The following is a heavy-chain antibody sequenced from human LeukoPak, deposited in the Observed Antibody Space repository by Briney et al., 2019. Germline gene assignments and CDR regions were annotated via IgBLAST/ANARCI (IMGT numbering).Heavy chain of an antibody. CDR1: GYSFTTYW. D-gene: IGHD3-22*01. CDR3: ARTPTYYYDSSGYLGLYYFDY. V-gene: IGHV5-51*01. J-gene: IGHJ4*02. Sequence: GESLKISCKASGYSFTTYWIGWVRQMPGKGLEWMGIIYPGDSDTRYSPSFQGQVTISADKSISTAYLQWSSLKASDTAMYYCARTPTYYYDSSGYLGLYYFDYWGQGTLVTVSS. CDR2: IYPGDSDT.